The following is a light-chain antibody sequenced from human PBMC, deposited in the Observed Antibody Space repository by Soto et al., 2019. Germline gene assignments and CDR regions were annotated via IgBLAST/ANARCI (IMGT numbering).Light chain of an antibody. J-gene: IGKJ5*01. V-gene: IGKV1-5*03. Sequence: IQLTQSPXSLSASVGARVTITCRASQSISSWLAWYQQKPGKAPKLLIYKASSLESGVPSRFSGSGSGTEFTLTISSLQPDDFATYYCQQYNSYPITFGQGTRLEI. CDR1: QSISSW. CDR2: KAS. CDR3: QQYNSYPIT.